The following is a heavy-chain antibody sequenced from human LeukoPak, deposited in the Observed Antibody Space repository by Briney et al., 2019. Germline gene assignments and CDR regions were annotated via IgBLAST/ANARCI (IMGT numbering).Heavy chain of an antibody. J-gene: IGHJ6*03. CDR3: ARRQVGVLSGDFYYNYMDV. D-gene: IGHD1-26*01. CDR1: GGSLSPYY. V-gene: IGHV4-59*01. Sequence: KTSETLSLTCTVSGGSLSPYYWTWIRQSPGKGLEWIGYVYSTGTTNYNPSLRNRVTISVDTSKNQFSLKLTSVTAAHTAIYYCARRQVGVLSGDFYYNYMDVWGKGTTVTVSS. CDR2: VYSTGTT.